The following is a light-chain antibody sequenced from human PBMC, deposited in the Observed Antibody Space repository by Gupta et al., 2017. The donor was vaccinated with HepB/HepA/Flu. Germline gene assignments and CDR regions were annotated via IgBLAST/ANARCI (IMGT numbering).Light chain of an antibody. J-gene: IGLJ1*01. CDR2: TNN. V-gene: IGLV1-44*01. CDR3: AAWDDSLSGYV. Sequence: QSVLTQPPSPSGPPGQRVTISCSGSSSNIGSNAVSWYQQLPGTAPQLLIYTNNQRPSGVPDRFSGSKSGTSASLAISGLQSEDEADYYCAAWDDSLSGYVFGTGTKVTVL. CDR1: SSNIGSNA.